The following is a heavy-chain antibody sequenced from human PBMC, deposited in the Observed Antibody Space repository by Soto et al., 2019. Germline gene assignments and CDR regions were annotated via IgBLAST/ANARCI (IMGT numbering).Heavy chain of an antibody. Sequence: GGSLRLSCVGSGFTFSTYSINWVRQAPGKGLEWVSSISSRSDIYYADSVKGRFTISRDNAKNSVSLQMNSLRAEDTAVYYCARQYTAWPLAYGLDVWGQGTKVTVYS. J-gene: IGHJ6*02. D-gene: IGHD2-2*02. V-gene: IGHV3-21*01. CDR2: ISSRSDI. CDR3: ARQYTAWPLAYGLDV. CDR1: GFTFSTYS.